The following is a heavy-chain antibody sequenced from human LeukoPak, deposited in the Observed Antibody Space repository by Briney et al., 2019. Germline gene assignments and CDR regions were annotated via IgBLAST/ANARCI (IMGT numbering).Heavy chain of an antibody. J-gene: IGHJ6*03. Sequence: GRSLRLSCAASGFTFSSYAMHWVRQAPGKGLEWVAVISYDGSNKYYADSVKGRFTISRDNSKNTLYLQMNSLRAEDTAVYYCARGGPTYYDILTGYRAHYYYYYMDVWGKGTTVTVSS. CDR2: ISYDGSNK. CDR1: GFTFSSYA. V-gene: IGHV3-30-3*01. CDR3: ARGGPTYYDILTGYRAHYYYYYMDV. D-gene: IGHD3-9*01.